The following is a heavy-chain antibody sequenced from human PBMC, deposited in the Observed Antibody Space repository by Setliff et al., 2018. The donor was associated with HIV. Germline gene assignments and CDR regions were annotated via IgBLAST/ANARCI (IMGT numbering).Heavy chain of an antibody. D-gene: IGHD2-2*01. CDR3: GRHVDGYCSATSCFVMSWH. V-gene: IGHV3-15*05. CDR1: GFSFSNAW. J-gene: IGHJ4*02. Sequence: LRLSCAASGFSFSNAWMDWVRQAPGKGLEWVGRGYTKTDGGTTDYAAPVKGRFTISRDDSKNTLYLQMSSLKTEDTASYYCGRHVDGYCSATSCFVMSWHWGQGTLVTVSS. CDR2: GYTKTDGGTT.